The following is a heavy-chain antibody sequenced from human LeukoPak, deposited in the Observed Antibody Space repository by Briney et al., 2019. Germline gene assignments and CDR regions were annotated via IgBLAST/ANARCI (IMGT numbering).Heavy chain of an antibody. CDR3: ANFGDAVDY. J-gene: IGHJ4*02. V-gene: IGHV1-2*02. CDR2: IDPDSGGT. CDR1: GYTFTSYA. D-gene: IGHD3-10*01. Sequence: ASVKVSCKASGYTFTSYAMNWVRQAPGQGLEWMGWIDPDSGGTSYAQKFQGRVTMTRDTSINTAYMELNRLRSDDTAVYYCANFGDAVDYWGQGALVTVSS.